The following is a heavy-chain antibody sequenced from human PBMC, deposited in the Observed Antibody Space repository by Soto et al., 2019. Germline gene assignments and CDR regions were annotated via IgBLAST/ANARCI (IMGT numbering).Heavy chain of an antibody. Sequence: ASVKVSCKASGDTSTNYHVHWARHAPGQGLEWMGIINPSGVTISYAQKFQGRLTMTRDTSTSTVHMELTTLRSEDTAVYYCAREGVSMFFFDYWGQGTLVTVSS. V-gene: IGHV1-46*01. CDR3: AREGVSMFFFDY. CDR1: GDTSTNYH. J-gene: IGHJ4*02. D-gene: IGHD3-10*02. CDR2: INPSGVTI.